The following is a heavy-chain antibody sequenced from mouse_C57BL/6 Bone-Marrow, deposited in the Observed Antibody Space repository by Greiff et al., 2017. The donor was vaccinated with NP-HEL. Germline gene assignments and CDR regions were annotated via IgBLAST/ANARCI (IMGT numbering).Heavy chain of an antibody. J-gene: IGHJ1*03. V-gene: IGHV5-9-1*02. CDR1: GFTFSSYA. D-gene: IGHD1-1*01. Sequence: EVHLVESGEGLVKPGGSLKLSCAASGFTFSSYAMSWVRQTPEKRLEWVAYISSGGDYIYYADTVKGRFTISRDNARNTLYLQMSSLKSEDTAMYYCTRETPPYYYGSSYWYFDVWGTGTTVTVSS. CDR3: TRETPPYYYGSSYWYFDV. CDR2: ISSGGDYI.